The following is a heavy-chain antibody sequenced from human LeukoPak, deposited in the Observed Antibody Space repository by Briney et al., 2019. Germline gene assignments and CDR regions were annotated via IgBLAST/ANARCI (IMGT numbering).Heavy chain of an antibody. CDR3: ARWDLGYCSGGSRYEDAFDI. Sequence: ASVKVSCKASGYTFTGYYMHWVRQAPGQGLEWMGWINPNSGGTNYAQKFQGRVTMTRDTSISTAYMELSRLRSDDTAVYYCARWDLGYCSGGSRYEDAFDIWGQGTMVTVSS. J-gene: IGHJ3*02. D-gene: IGHD2-15*01. CDR2: INPNSGGT. V-gene: IGHV1-2*02. CDR1: GYTFTGYY.